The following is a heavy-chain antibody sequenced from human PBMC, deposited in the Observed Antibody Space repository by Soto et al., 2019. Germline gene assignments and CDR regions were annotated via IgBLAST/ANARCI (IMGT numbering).Heavy chain of an antibody. CDR2: TYYRSKWNS. Sequence: LSLTCVISGNNVSTNSAGWNWIRQSPSRGLEWLGRTYYRSKWNSDYAASVKGRINVNPDTSKNQFSLHLHSVTPEDTGVYYCARNSWNAPPAFDFWGQGIQVTVSS. V-gene: IGHV6-1*01. CDR1: GNNVSTNSAG. CDR3: ARNSWNAPPAFDF. D-gene: IGHD1-1*01. J-gene: IGHJ4*02.